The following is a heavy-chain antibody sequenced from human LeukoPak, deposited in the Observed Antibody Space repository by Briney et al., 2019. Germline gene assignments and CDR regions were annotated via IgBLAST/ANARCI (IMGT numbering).Heavy chain of an antibody. CDR1: GIVFSNTA. D-gene: IGHD6-19*01. Sequence: GGSLRLSCAASGIVFSNTAMNWARQSPGRGLEWVSAISGGGERTFYADSVKGRFTISRDNSKNMVYLQMNSLRAGDTAIYYCGKDGGQYSSGPEFDPRGQGALVTVSS. CDR2: ISGGGERT. V-gene: IGHV3-23*01. J-gene: IGHJ5*02. CDR3: GKDGGQYSSGPEFDP.